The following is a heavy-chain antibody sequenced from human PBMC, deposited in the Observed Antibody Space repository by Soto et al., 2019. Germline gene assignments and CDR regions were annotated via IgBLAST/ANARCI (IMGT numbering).Heavy chain of an antibody. V-gene: IGHV1-3*01. J-gene: IGHJ4*02. CDR2: INAGNGNT. CDR1: GYTFTSYA. Sequence: GASVKVSCKASGYTFTSYAMHWVRQAPGQRLEWMGWINAGNGNTKYSQKFQGRSTIARDNSKNTLYLQVNSLRAEDTAVYYCAKEADISGYNPDYWGQGTQVTVSS. D-gene: IGHD3-22*01. CDR3: AKEADISGYNPDY.